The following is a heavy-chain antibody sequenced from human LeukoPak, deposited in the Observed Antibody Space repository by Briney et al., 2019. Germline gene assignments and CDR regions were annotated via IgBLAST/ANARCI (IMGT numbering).Heavy chain of an antibody. J-gene: IGHJ4*02. D-gene: IGHD2-15*01. V-gene: IGHV3-23*01. Sequence: GGSLRLSCAASGFTFSSYAMSWVRQAPGKGLEWVSAISGSGGSTYYADSVKGRFTISRDNSKNTLYLQMNSLRAEDTAVYYCAKPLVVVVAAPIDYWGREPWSPSPQ. CDR1: GFTFSSYA. CDR3: AKPLVVVVAAPIDY. CDR2: ISGSGGST.